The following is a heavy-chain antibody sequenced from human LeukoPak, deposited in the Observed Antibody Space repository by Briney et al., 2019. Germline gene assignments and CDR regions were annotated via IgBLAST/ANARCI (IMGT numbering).Heavy chain of an antibody. D-gene: IGHD7-27*01. CDR2: ISGSGGST. Sequence: GASLRLSGAASGFTFSSYAMSWVRQAPGKGLEWVSAISGSGGSTYYADSVKGRFTISRDNSKNTLYLQMNSLRAEDTAVYYCAKDRIPGEGLFDYWGQGTLVTVSS. V-gene: IGHV3-23*01. J-gene: IGHJ4*02. CDR1: GFTFSSYA. CDR3: AKDRIPGEGLFDY.